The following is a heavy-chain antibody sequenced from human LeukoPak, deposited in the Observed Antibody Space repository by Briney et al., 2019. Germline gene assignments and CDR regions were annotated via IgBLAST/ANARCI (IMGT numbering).Heavy chain of an antibody. CDR2: IFYAGST. Sequence: SSETLSLTCTVSGDSMSSSDYYWGWIRQSPGKGLEWIGTIFYAGSTNYNPSLKSRVTISVDTSKNQFSLKLNSVTAADTAKYYCARPKKNSGSYTMDVWGQGTTVTVSS. J-gene: IGHJ6*02. CDR3: ARPKKNSGSYTMDV. D-gene: IGHD3-10*01. V-gene: IGHV4-39*01. CDR1: GDSMSSSDYY.